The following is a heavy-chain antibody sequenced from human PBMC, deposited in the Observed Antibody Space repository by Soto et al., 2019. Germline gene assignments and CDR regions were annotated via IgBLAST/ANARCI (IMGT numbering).Heavy chain of an antibody. CDR2: VSYSGSP. D-gene: IGHD1-20*01. V-gene: IGHV4-39*01. CDR1: GASVSSSHY. Sequence: QLQLQESGPGLVKSSETLSLTCSVSGASVSSSHYWGWIRQPPGKGLEWSGRVSYSGSPYYSPSFTNRISISRDTANTQLSLRVRSVTATDTAVYFCARHYNTGAFFDYWGQGKLVTVSS. J-gene: IGHJ4*02. CDR3: ARHYNTGAFFDY.